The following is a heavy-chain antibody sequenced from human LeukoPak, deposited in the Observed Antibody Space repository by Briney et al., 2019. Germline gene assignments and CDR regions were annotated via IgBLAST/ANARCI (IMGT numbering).Heavy chain of an antibody. D-gene: IGHD6-13*01. Sequence: GGSLRLSCAASGFTFSSYAMSWVRPAAGKGLEWVSAISGSGGSTYYADSVKGRYTISRDNAKNTLYLEMNRLRAEDTTVYYCSNDRGANVLLVRSPPVDCWGQGVLVTVS. J-gene: IGHJ4*02. V-gene: IGHV3-23*01. CDR1: GFTFSSYA. CDR2: ISGSGGST. CDR3: SNDRGANVLLVRSPPVDC.